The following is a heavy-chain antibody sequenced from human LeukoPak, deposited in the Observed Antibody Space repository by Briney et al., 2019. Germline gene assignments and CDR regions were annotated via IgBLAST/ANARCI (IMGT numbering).Heavy chain of an antibody. CDR1: GFTFSSYD. V-gene: IGHV3-13*01. J-gene: IGHJ6*02. D-gene: IGHD1-7*01. CDR3: ARGLGRNYVFSYYGMDV. CDR2: IGTAGDT. Sequence: PGGSLRLSCAASGFTFSSYDMHWVRQATGKGLEWVSAIGTAGDTYYPGSVKGRFTISRENAKNSLYLQMNSLRAGDTAVYYCARGLGRNYVFSYYGMDVWGQGTTVTVSS.